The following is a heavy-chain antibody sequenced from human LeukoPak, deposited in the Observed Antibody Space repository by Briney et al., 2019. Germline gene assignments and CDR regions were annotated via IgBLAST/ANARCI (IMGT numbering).Heavy chain of an antibody. CDR2: FDPEDGET. Sequence: ASVKVSCKVSGYTLTELSMHWVRQAPGKGLEWMGGFDPEDGETIYAQKFQGRVTMTEDTSTDTAYMELSSLRSEDTAVYYCATGGYSGYDRYYYNGMDVWGQGTTVTVSS. D-gene: IGHD5-12*01. J-gene: IGHJ6*02. CDR1: GYTLTELS. CDR3: ATGGYSGYDRYYYNGMDV. V-gene: IGHV1-24*01.